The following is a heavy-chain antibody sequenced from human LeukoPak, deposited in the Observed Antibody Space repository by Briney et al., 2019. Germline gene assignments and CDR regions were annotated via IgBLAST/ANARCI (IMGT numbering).Heavy chain of an antibody. Sequence: GASVKVSCKASGYTFTSYGISWVRQAPGQGLEWMGWISAYNGNTNYAQKLQGRVTMTTDTSTSTAYMELRSLRSDDTAVYYCARSGPQTYYYYYYMDVWGKGTTVTISS. J-gene: IGHJ6*03. CDR2: ISAYNGNT. CDR3: ARSGPQTYYYYYYMDV. V-gene: IGHV1-18*01. CDR1: GYTFTSYG.